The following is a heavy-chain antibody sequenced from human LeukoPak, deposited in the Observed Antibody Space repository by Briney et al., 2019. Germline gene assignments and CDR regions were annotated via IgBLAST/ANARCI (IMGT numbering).Heavy chain of an antibody. Sequence: SETLSLTCTVSGGSISSYYWSWIRQPPGKGVEWIGYIYYSGSTNYNPSLKSRVTISVDTSKNQFSLKLSSVTAADTAVYYCARVTPLDSSSWLHFDYWGQGTLVTVSS. D-gene: IGHD6-13*01. CDR2: IYYSGST. V-gene: IGHV4-59*01. CDR1: GGSISSYY. CDR3: ARVTPLDSSSWLHFDY. J-gene: IGHJ4*02.